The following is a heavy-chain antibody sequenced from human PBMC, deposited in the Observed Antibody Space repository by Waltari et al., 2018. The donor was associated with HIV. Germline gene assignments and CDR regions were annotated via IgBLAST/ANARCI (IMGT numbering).Heavy chain of an antibody. CDR2: IIPIFGTA. CDR1: GGTSSSSA. CDR3: AREVLRYFDQTEGVDV. V-gene: IGHV1-69*01. J-gene: IGHJ6*02. Sequence: QVQLVQSGAEVKKPGSSVKVSCKASGGTSSSSAHRWVRQAPGQGLEWMGGIIPIFGTANYAQKFQGRVTITADESTSTAYMELSSLRSEDTAVYYCAREVLRYFDQTEGVDVWGQGTTVTVSS. D-gene: IGHD3-9*01.